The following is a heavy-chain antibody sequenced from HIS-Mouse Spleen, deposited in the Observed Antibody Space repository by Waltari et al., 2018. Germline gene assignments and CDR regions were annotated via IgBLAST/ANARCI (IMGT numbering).Heavy chain of an antibody. Sequence: QLQLQESGPGLVTPSETLSLTCTVSGGSISSSSYYRGWIRQPPGKGLEWIGSIYYSGRTYYNPSLKSRVTISVDTSKNQFSLKLSSVTAADTAVYYCAREIPYSSSWYDWYFDLWGRGTLVTVSS. CDR2: IYYSGRT. V-gene: IGHV4-39*07. CDR1: GGSISSSSYY. J-gene: IGHJ2*01. D-gene: IGHD6-13*01. CDR3: AREIPYSSSWYDWYFDL.